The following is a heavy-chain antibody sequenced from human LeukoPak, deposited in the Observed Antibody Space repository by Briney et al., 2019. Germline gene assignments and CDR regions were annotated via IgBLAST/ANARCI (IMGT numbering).Heavy chain of an antibody. V-gene: IGHV4-39*07. D-gene: IGHD6-13*01. CDR1: GGSISSSSYY. CDR2: IYHSGTT. Sequence: SETLSLTCTVSGGSISSSSYYWGWIRQPPGKGLEWIGSIYHSGTTYYNPSLKSRVTISVDTSKNQFSLKLTSVTAADTAVYYCARGYSSSWYFDWFDPWGQGTLVTVSS. J-gene: IGHJ5*02. CDR3: ARGYSSSWYFDWFDP.